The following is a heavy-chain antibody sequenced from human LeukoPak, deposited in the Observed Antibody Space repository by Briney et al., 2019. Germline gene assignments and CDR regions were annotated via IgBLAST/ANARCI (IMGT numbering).Heavy chain of an antibody. CDR1: GGSISSYY. CDR2: IYTSGST. CDR3: AGRPIAAPSSWFDP. D-gene: IGHD6-6*01. J-gene: IGHJ5*02. V-gene: IGHV4-4*07. Sequence: SETLSLTCTVSGGSISSYYWSWIRQPAGKGLEWIGRIYTSGSTNYNPSLKSRVTMSVDTSKNQFSLKLSSVTAADTAVYYCAGRPIAAPSSWFDPWGQGTLVTVFS.